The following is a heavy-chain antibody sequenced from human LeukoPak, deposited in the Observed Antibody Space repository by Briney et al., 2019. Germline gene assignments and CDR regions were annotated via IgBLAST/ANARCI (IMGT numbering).Heavy chain of an antibody. Sequence: GGSLRLSCAASGFPFSSYWMSWVRQAPGKGLEWVANIQDDGSEENYVGSVKGRFIISRDNAKNSLFLQMSSLRDEDTALYYCARGWAAIPDWGQGTLVTVSS. V-gene: IGHV3-7*01. CDR3: ARGWAAIPD. D-gene: IGHD2-21*02. J-gene: IGHJ4*02. CDR2: IQDDGSEE. CDR1: GFPFSSYW.